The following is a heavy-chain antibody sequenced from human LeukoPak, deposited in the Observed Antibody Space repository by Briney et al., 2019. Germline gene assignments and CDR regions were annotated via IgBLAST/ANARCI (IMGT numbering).Heavy chain of an antibody. D-gene: IGHD5-24*01. CDR3: ARLSGYNRDY. Sequence: SETLSLTCTVSGGPISSSSYYWGWIRQPPGKGLEWIGSVYYSGSTYYNPSLKSRVTISVDTSKNQFSLKLSSVTAADTAVYYCARLSGYNRDYWGQGTLVTVSS. J-gene: IGHJ4*02. V-gene: IGHV4-39*01. CDR1: GGPISSSSYY. CDR2: VYYSGST.